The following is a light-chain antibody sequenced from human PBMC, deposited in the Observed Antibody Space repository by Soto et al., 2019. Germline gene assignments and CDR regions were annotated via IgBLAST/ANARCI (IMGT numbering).Light chain of an antibody. Sequence: DIQMTQSPSSPCASVGDEVTITCRASHTIMTYMNWYQLKPGQPPRLLIYAASSLQSGVPSRFSGSGSGTDFTLTINSLQPEDFATYSCQQSYNSPQTFGQGTKVDIK. CDR3: QQSYNSPQT. CDR1: HTIMTY. CDR2: AAS. V-gene: IGKV1-39*01. J-gene: IGKJ1*01.